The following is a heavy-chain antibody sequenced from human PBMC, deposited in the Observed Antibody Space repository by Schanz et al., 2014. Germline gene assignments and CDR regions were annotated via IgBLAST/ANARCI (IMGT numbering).Heavy chain of an antibody. V-gene: IGHV1-69*04. CDR2: IIPPLRQT. Sequence: QVRLVQSGAEVKKPGSSVKVSCKSSGATFNSYAFGWVRQAPGQGFEWVGSIIPPLRQTRYAQKFQGRVTITADKSTSTAYMELSNLRSEDTAVYYCARAGQDYSDSSGYATYYFGNWGQGTLVTVSS. CDR1: GATFNSYA. J-gene: IGHJ4*02. CDR3: ARAGQDYSDSSGYATYYFGN. D-gene: IGHD3-22*01.